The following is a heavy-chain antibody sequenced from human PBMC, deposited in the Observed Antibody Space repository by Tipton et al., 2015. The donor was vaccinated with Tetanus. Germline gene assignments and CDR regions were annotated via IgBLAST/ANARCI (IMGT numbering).Heavy chain of an antibody. D-gene: IGHD1-26*01. Sequence: SLRLSCAASGFTFSSYAMSWVRQAPGKGLEWVSAISGSGGSTYYADSAKGRFTISRDNSKNTLYLQMNSLRAEDTAVYYCAKDHVRVIPHWELDYWGQGTLVTVSS. CDR1: GFTFSSYA. CDR2: ISGSGGST. V-gene: IGHV3-23*01. CDR3: AKDHVRVIPHWELDY. J-gene: IGHJ4*02.